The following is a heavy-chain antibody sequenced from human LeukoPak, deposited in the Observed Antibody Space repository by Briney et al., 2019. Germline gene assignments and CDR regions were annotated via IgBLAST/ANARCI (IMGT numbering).Heavy chain of an antibody. D-gene: IGHD1-26*01. V-gene: IGHV3-15*01. Sequence: GGSLRLSCAASEFTFNNAWMSWVRQAPGKGLEWVGRVKSDTDGGTTDYAAPVKGRFTISRDDSKNMVYLQMNSLRTDDTAVYYCTAGTVHSDHDYWRQGTLVTVSS. J-gene: IGHJ4*02. CDR2: VKSDTDGGTT. CDR3: TAGTVHSDHDY. CDR1: EFTFNNAW.